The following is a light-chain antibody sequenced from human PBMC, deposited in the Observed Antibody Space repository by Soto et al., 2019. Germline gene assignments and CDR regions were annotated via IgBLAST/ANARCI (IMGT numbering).Light chain of an antibody. CDR3: HQYVTSPLT. V-gene: IGKV3-20*01. J-gene: IGKJ4*01. CDR2: GAL. CDR1: QTVSSRF. Sequence: EIVLTQSPGTLSLSPGERATLSCRASQTVSSRFFAWYQQKPGQAPRLLIYGALSRATGIPDRFSGSVSGTDFTLTISSLEPDDFALYYCHQYVTSPLTFGGGTKVEIK.